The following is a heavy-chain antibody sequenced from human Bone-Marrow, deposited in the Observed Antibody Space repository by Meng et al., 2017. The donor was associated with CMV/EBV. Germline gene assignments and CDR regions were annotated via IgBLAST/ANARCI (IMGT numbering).Heavy chain of an antibody. CDR1: GFTFSSYA. D-gene: IGHD3-3*01. CDR2: ISYDGSNK. Sequence: SCAASGFTFSSYAMHWVRQAPGKGLEWVAVISYDGSNKYYADSVKGRFTISRDNSKNTLYLQMNSLRVEDTAVYYCAKDREYYDYNYGMDVWGQGTTVTVSS. J-gene: IGHJ6*02. V-gene: IGHV3-30*04. CDR3: AKDREYYDYNYGMDV.